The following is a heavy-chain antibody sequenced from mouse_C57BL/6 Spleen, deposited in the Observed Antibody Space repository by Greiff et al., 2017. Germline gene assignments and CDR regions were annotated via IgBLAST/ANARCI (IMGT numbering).Heavy chain of an antibody. CDR2: INPGSGGT. V-gene: IGHV1-54*01. Sequence: VQLQQSGAELVRPGTSVKVSCKASGYAFTNYLIEWVKQRPGQGLEWIGVINPGSGGTNYNEKFKGKATLTADKSSSTAYMQLSSLTSEDSAVYFCARPYDYDDYAMDYWGQGTSVTVSS. CDR1: GYAFTNYL. J-gene: IGHJ4*01. D-gene: IGHD2-4*01. CDR3: ARPYDYDDYAMDY.